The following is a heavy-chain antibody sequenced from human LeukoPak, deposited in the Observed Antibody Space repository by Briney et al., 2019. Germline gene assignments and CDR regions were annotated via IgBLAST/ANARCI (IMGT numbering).Heavy chain of an antibody. J-gene: IGHJ5*02. V-gene: IGHV5-51*01. CDR1: GYGFSAYW. CDR3: ARSRVIGPDDYVS. Sequence: GESLKISCSASGYGFSAYWIGWVRQMPGKGLEWMGIIYPGDSDTRYSPSFQGQVTISADKSISTAYLQWSSLKASDTAMYYCARSRVIGPDDYVSWGQGTLVTVSS. CDR2: IYPGDSDT. D-gene: IGHD3-16*01.